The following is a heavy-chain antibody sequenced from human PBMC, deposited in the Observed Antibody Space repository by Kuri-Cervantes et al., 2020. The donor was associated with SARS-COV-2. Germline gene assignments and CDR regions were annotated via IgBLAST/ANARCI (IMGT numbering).Heavy chain of an antibody. D-gene: IGHD3-3*01. J-gene: IGHJ4*02. CDR1: GGSISSSSYY. CDR2: IYYSGST. V-gene: IGHV4-39*01. Sequence: SETLSLTCTVSGGSISSSSYYWGWIRQPPGKGLEWIGSIYYSGSTYYNPSLKSRVTISVDTSKNQFSLKQSSVTAADTAGYYCATHDFWSGSTFDYWGQGTLVTVSS. CDR3: ATHDFWSGSTFDY.